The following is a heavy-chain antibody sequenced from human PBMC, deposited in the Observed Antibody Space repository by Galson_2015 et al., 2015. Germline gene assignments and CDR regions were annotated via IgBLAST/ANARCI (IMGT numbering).Heavy chain of an antibody. CDR1: GFTFSSYW. V-gene: IGHV3-7*03. Sequence: SLRLSCAASGFTFSSYWMSWVRQAPGKGLEWVANIKQDGSEKYYVDSVKGRFTISRDNAKNSLYLQMNSLRAEDTAVYYCARAYSDDSVWGSFRPYIDYSGHATLLTVTS. J-gene: IGHJ4*01. CDR2: IKQDGSEK. D-gene: IGHD3-16*01. CDR3: ARAYSDDSVWGSFRPYIDY.